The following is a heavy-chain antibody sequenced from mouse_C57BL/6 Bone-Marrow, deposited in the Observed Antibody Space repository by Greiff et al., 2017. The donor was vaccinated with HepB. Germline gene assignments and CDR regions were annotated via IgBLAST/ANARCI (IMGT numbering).Heavy chain of an antibody. Sequence: QVQLQQPGAELVKPGASVKMSCKASGYTFSSYWITWVKQRPGQGLEWIGDIYPGSGSTNYNEKFKSKATLTVDTSSSTAYMQLSSLTSEDSAVYYCARQLWSQRAMDYWGQQTSVTVSS. J-gene: IGHJ4*01. V-gene: IGHV1-55*01. CDR3: ARQLWSQRAMDY. CDR1: GYTFSSYW. D-gene: IGHD6-1*01. CDR2: IYPGSGST.